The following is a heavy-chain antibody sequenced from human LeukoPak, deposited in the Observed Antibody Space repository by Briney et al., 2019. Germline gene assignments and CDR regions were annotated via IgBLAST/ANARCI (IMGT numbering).Heavy chain of an antibody. J-gene: IGHJ4*02. CDR1: GGSFSGYY. V-gene: IGHV4-34*01. CDR2: INHSGST. CDR3: AIMVEGAAAPRFDY. Sequence: SETLSLTCAVYGGSFSGYYWSWIRQPPGKGLEWIGEINHSGSTNYNPSLKSRVTISVDTSKNQFSLKLSSVTVADTAVYYCAIMVEGAAAPRFDYWGQGTLVTVSS. D-gene: IGHD2-8*01.